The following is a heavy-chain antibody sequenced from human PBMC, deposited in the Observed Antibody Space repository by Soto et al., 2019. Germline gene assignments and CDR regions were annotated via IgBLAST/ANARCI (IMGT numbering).Heavy chain of an antibody. CDR1: GGSLSGYY. D-gene: IGHD5-12*01. J-gene: IGHJ4*02. V-gene: IGHV4-34*01. Sequence: QVQLQQWGAGLLKPSETLSLNCAVTGGSLSGYYWSWIRQPPGKGLEWIGEGKDVGHTNYSPSLRGRVTISSDTSNNQFSLRLNSVTAADTGVYYCARGQEGVVATHWDQGSLVTVSS. CDR2: GKDVGHT. CDR3: ARGQEGVVATH.